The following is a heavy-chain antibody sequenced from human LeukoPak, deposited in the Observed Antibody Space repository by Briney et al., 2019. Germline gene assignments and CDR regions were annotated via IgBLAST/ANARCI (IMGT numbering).Heavy chain of an antibody. CDR3: AKAASSSWPSYYYGMDV. CDR1: GFILSSYS. CDR2: ITGSGGNT. J-gene: IGHJ6*02. D-gene: IGHD6-13*01. Sequence: GGSLRLSCAASGFILSSYSMSWVRQAPGMGLEWVSVITGSGGNTYYADSAKGRFTISKDNSKNTVYLQMSSLRVDDTAVYYCAKAASSSWPSYYYGMDVWGQGTTVTVSS. V-gene: IGHV3-23*01.